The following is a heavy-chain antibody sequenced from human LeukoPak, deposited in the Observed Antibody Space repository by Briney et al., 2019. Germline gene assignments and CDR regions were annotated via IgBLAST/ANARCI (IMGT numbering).Heavy chain of an antibody. Sequence: ASVKVSCKASGGTFSSYAISWVRQAPGQGLEWMGGIIPIFGTANYAQKFQGRVTITADKSTSTAYMELSSLRSEDTAVYYCARVGDILTGYRGYYFDYWGQGTLVTVSS. CDR1: GGTFSSYA. V-gene: IGHV1-69*06. CDR2: IIPIFGTA. J-gene: IGHJ4*02. D-gene: IGHD3-9*01. CDR3: ARVGDILTGYRGYYFDY.